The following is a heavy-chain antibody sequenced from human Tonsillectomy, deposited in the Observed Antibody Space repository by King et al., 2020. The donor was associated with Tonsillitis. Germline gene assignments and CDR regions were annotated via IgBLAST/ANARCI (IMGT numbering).Heavy chain of an antibody. CDR3: ARSLYYYDSSGYSDY. Sequence: VQLVQSGAEVKKPGASVKVSCKASGYTFTSYYMHWVRQAPGQGLEWMGIINPSGGSTSYAQKFQGRVTMTRDTSTSTVYMELSSLRSEDTAVYYCARSLYYYDSSGYSDYWGQGTLVTVSS. CDR2: INPSGGST. V-gene: IGHV1-46*03. J-gene: IGHJ4*02. CDR1: GYTFTSYY. D-gene: IGHD3-22*01.